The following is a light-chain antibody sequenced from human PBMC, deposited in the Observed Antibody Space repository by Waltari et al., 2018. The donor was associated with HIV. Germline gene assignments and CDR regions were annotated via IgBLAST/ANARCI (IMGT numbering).Light chain of an antibody. CDR3: MQGSHWPPRT. CDR2: QVS. Sequence: DVVMTQSPLSLPVTLGQAASITCRPILTHDPTNRNTYLSWFQQRPGQSASRLSYQVSNRDSGVPDRFSGSGSGTEFTLNIDRVQADDVGIYYCMQGSHWPPRTFGQGTKVEIK. CDR1: LTHDPTNRNTY. J-gene: IGKJ1*01. V-gene: IGKV2-30*02.